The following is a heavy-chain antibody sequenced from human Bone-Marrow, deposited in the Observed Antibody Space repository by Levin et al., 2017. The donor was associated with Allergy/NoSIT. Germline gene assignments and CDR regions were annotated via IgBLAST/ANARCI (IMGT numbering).Heavy chain of an antibody. J-gene: IGHJ4*02. CDR3: AKDTVVVPAAMAYFDH. V-gene: IGHV3-23*01. CDR2: ISAHSGSA. CDR1: GFTFNKYA. Sequence: PGGSLRLSCAASGFTFNKYAMAWVRQAPGKGLEWVSSISAHSGSANYAGHVRGRFTISRDNAKNTLYLQMNSLRVEDTAVYYCAKDTVVVPAAMAYFDHWGQGTLVTVSS. D-gene: IGHD2-2*01.